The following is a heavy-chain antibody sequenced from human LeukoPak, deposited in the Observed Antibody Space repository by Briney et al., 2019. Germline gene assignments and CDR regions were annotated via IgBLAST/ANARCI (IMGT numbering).Heavy chain of an antibody. J-gene: IGHJ3*02. D-gene: IGHD6-6*01. Sequence: GGSLRLSCAASGFTFSSYGMHWVRQAPGKGLEWVAFIRYDGSNKYYADSVKGRFTISRDNSKNTLYLQMNSLRAEDTAVYYCARDRDEGSYDAFDIWGQGTMVTVSS. CDR3: ARDRDEGSYDAFDI. CDR2: IRYDGSNK. V-gene: IGHV3-30*02. CDR1: GFTFSSYG.